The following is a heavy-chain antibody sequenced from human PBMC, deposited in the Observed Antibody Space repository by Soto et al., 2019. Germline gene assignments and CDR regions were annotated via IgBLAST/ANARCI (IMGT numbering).Heavy chain of an antibody. CDR2: ISAHNGNT. D-gene: IGHD1-1*01. J-gene: IGHJ4*02. V-gene: IGHV1-18*01. Sequence: QVHLVQSGAEVKKPGASVKVSCQASGYAFTTYGITWVRQAPGQGLEWMGWISAHNGNTNYAQKLQGRVTVTRDTSTSTAYMELRSLRSDGTAVYYCARGRYGDYWGQGALSPSPQ. CDR3: ARGRYGDY. CDR1: GYAFTTYG.